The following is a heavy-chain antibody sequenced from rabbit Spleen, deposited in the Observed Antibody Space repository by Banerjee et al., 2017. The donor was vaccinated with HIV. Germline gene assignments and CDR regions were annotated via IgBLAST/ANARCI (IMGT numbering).Heavy chain of an antibody. CDR2: INGVTGKA. D-gene: IGHD4-2*01. V-gene: IGHV1S40*01. J-gene: IGHJ4*01. CDR3: ARDAAGREDFNL. CDR1: GFSFSNKVV. Sequence: QSLEESGGGLVKPEGSLTLTCTASGFSFSNKVVMCWVRQAPGKGLEWIACINGVTGKAVYANWAKGRFTFSKTSSTTVTLQMTSLTAADTAIYFCARDAAGREDFNLWGPGTLVTVS.